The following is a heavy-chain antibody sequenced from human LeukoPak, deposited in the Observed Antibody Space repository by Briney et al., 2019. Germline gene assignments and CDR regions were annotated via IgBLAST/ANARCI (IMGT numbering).Heavy chain of an antibody. CDR2: ISPNRGGR. V-gene: IGHV1-2*02. CDR1: RYTFTGYY. CDR3: AIPITLRGVAFDI. D-gene: IGHD3-10*01. Sequence: RASVKVSCKPSRYTFTGYYMHGVRHTPGQGLEWVGWISPNRGGRNYAQKFQGRVTMTRDTSISTDYMELRRLRSDDTAVDYCAIPITLRGVAFDIWVQGTMVTVSS. J-gene: IGHJ3*02.